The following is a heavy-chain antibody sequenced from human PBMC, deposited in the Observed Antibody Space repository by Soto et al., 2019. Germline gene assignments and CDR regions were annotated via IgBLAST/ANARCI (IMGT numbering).Heavy chain of an antibody. Sequence: SETLSLTCAVYGESFSGYYWSWIRQPPGKGLEWVGEISHSGSTNYNPSLKSRVTISVDASKNQFSLKLNSVTAADTAVFYCARRRSYYDNSGYYSYSFDYWGQGALVTVSS. V-gene: IGHV4-34*01. J-gene: IGHJ4*02. CDR1: GESFSGYY. CDR2: ISHSGST. D-gene: IGHD3-22*01. CDR3: ARRRSYYDNSGYYSYSFDY.